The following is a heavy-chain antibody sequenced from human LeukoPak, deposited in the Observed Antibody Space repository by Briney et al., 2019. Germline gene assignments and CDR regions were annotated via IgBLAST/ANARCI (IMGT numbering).Heavy chain of an antibody. V-gene: IGHV3-23*01. J-gene: IGHJ4*02. CDR1: GFTFSTYS. D-gene: IGHD6-19*01. CDR3: AKRDSSGWFYFDY. CDR2: IIGSGVNA. Sequence: PGGSLRLSCAASGFTFSTYSMSWVRQAPGKGLEWVSSIIGSGVNAYYADSVRGRFTMSRDNSKNTLYLQMHSLRAEDTAVYYCAKRDSSGWFYFDYWGQGALVTVSS.